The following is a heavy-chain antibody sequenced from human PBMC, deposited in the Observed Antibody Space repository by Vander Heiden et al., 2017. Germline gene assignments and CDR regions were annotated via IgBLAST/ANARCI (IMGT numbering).Heavy chain of an antibody. D-gene: IGHD4-17*01. Sequence: EVQLLECGGGLVQPGGYLRLSCAASGFTFSSYAMSRVRQAPGKGLEWVSAISGSGGSTYYADSVKGRFTISRDNSKNTLYLQMNSLRAEDTAVYYCARGAYGDYDFDYWGQGTLVTVSS. CDR3: ARGAYGDYDFDY. CDR1: GFTFSSYA. V-gene: IGHV3-23*01. J-gene: IGHJ4*02. CDR2: ISGSGGST.